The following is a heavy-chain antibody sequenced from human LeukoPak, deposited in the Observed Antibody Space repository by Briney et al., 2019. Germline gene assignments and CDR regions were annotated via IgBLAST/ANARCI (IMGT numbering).Heavy chain of an antibody. CDR1: GDSVTSGHYY. CDR3: ATVSAGVYDSSGYYPADAFDI. CDR2: VYNSGTT. V-gene: IGHV4-61*02. Sequence: SQTLSLTCTVSGDSVTSGHYYWTWIRQPAGKGLEWIGRVYNSGTTNYNPSLKSRITISVDTSKNQFSLRLSSVTAADTAVYYCATVSAGVYDSSGYYPADAFDIWGQGTMVTVSS. J-gene: IGHJ3*02. D-gene: IGHD3-22*01.